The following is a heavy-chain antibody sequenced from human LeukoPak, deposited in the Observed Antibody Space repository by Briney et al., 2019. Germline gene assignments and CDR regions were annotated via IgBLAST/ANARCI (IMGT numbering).Heavy chain of an antibody. CDR2: IYTSGST. CDR1: GGSISSYY. Sequence: SQTLSLTCTVSGGSISSYYWSWIRQPAGKGLEWIGRIYTSGSTNYNPTLKSRVTMSVDTSKNQFSLKLSSVTAADTAVYYCARKDSSGPYFDYWGQGTLVTVSS. D-gene: IGHD6-19*01. V-gene: IGHV4-4*07. CDR3: ARKDSSGPYFDY. J-gene: IGHJ4*02.